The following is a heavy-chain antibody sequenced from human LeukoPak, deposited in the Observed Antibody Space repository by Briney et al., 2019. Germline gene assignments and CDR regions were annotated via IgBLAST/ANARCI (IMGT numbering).Heavy chain of an antibody. CDR2: IYSGGST. CDR1: GFTVSSNY. V-gene: IGHV3-66*02. D-gene: IGHD2-2*01. CDR3: AREVEGDCSSTSCYSGSWFDP. J-gene: IGHJ5*02. Sequence: PGGSLRLSCAASGFTVSSNYMSWVRQASGKGLEWVSVIYSGGSTYYADSVKGRFTISRDNSKNTLYLQMNSLRAEDTAVYYCAREVEGDCSSTSCYSGSWFDPWGQGTLVTVSS.